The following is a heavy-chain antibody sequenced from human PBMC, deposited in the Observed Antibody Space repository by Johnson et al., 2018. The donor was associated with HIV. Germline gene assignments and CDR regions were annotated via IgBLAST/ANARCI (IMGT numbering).Heavy chain of an antibody. V-gene: IGHV3-20*04. J-gene: IGHJ3*02. CDR1: GFTFSSYW. D-gene: IGHD2-15*01. CDR3: ARAGRRGYCSGGSCYSPAFDI. CDR2: INWNGGST. Sequence: VQLVESGGGLVQPGGSLRLSCAASGFTFSSYWMSWVRQAPGKGLEWVSGINWNGGSTGYADSVKGRFTISRDNAKNSLYVQMNSLRAEDTAVYYCARAGRRGYCSGGSCYSPAFDIWGQGTMVTVSS.